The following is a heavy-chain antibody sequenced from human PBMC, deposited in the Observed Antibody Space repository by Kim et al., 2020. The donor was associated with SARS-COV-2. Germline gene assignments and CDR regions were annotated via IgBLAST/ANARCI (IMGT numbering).Heavy chain of an antibody. CDR3: ARVVRYYDSSGYTTSRYYFDY. J-gene: IGHJ4*02. V-gene: IGHV4-34*01. CDR2: INHSGST. Sequence: SETLSLTCAVYGGSFSGYYWSWIRQPPGKGLEWIGEINHSGSTNYNPSLKSRVTISVDTSKNQFSLKLSSVTAADTAVYYCARVVRYYDSSGYTTSRYYFDYWGQGTLVTVSS. D-gene: IGHD3-22*01. CDR1: GGSFSGYY.